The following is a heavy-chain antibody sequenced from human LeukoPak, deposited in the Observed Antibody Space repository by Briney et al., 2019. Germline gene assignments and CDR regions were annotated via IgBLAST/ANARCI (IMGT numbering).Heavy chain of an antibody. CDR3: AQQVGYCSSGSCYFTY. CDR2: IIPIFGTA. J-gene: IGHJ1*01. CDR1: GGTFISYA. D-gene: IGHD2-15*01. Sequence: SVKVSCKASGGTFISYAISWVRQAPGQGLEWMGGIIPIFGTANYAQKFQGRVTNTADGSTSTAYMELSSLRSEDTAVYYCAQQVGYCSSGSCYFTYWGQGTLVTVSS. V-gene: IGHV1-69*13.